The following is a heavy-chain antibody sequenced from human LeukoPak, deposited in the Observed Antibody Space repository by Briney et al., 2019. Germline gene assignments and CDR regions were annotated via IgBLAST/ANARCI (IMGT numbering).Heavy chain of an antibody. Sequence: GGSLRLSCAASGFTFSSYWMHWVRQAPGKGLVWASRINSDGSSTSYADSVKGRFTISRDNAKNTLYLQMNSLRAEDTAVYYCARVTARDAFDIWGQGTMVTVSS. CDR2: INSDGSST. J-gene: IGHJ3*02. CDR3: ARVTARDAFDI. CDR1: GFTFSSYW. V-gene: IGHV3-74*01.